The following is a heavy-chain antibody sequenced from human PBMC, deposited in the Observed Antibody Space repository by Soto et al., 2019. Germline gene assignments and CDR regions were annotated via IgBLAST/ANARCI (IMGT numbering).Heavy chain of an antibody. CDR3: ARARYDFWSDYYYYGMDV. V-gene: IGHV4-34*01. D-gene: IGHD3-3*01. Sequence: QVQLQQWGAGLLKPSETLSLTCAVYGGSFSGYYWSWIRQPPGKGLEWNGEINHSGSTNYNPSHMSRGTISVDTSKNQFSLKLSSVPAADTAVYYCARARYDFWSDYYYYGMDVWGQGTTVTVSS. CDR2: INHSGST. CDR1: GGSFSGYY. J-gene: IGHJ6*02.